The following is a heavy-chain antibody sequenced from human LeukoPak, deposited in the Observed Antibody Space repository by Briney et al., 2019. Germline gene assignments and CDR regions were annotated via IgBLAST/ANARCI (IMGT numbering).Heavy chain of an antibody. J-gene: IGHJ4*02. V-gene: IGHV1-8*01. CDR3: AGQAVAGTGFDY. Sequence: ASVKVSCKASGYTFTSYDINWVRQATGQGLEWMGWMNPNSGNTGYAQKFQGRVTMTRNTSISTAYMELSSLRSEDTAVYYCAGQAVAGTGFDYRGQGTLVTVSS. CDR2: MNPNSGNT. D-gene: IGHD6-19*01. CDR1: GYTFTSYD.